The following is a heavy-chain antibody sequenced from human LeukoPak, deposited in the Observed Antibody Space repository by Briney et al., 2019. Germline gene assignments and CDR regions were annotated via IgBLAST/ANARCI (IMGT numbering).Heavy chain of an antibody. CDR3: ARDSSYSSSLYYFEY. Sequence: ASVKVSCKASGYTFTDYYMHWVRQAPGQGLEWMGWINPHSGGTNYAQKFRGRVTMTRDTSISTVYMEVSRLRSDDTAVYYCARDSSYSSSLYYFEYWGQGTLVTVSS. V-gene: IGHV1-2*02. CDR2: INPHSGGT. CDR1: GYTFTDYY. J-gene: IGHJ4*02. D-gene: IGHD6-6*01.